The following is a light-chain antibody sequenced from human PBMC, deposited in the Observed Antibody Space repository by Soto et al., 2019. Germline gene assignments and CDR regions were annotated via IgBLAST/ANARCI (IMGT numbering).Light chain of an antibody. J-gene: IGLJ3*02. CDR2: EVT. Sequence: QSVLTQPPSASGSPGQSVTISCTGTSSDVGNSNFISWCQHYPGKAPKLMIYEVTKRPSGVPDRFSGSKSGNIVSLTVSGLQGEDEANYYCSSYADFNNVLFGGGTKVTVL. CDR1: SSDVGNSNF. V-gene: IGLV2-8*01. CDR3: SSYADFNNVL.